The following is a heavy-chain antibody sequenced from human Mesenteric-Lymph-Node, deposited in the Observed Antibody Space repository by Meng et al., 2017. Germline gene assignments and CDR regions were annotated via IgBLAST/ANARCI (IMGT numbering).Heavy chain of an antibody. J-gene: IGHJ3*02. Sequence: SETLSLTCAVYGGSFSGYYWSWIRQPPGKGLEWIGEINHSGSTNYNPSLKSRVTISLDTSESPFSLRLSSVTAADTAIYYCAFVEAGTNQGAFDIWGQGTMVTVSS. CDR3: AFVEAGTNQGAFDI. V-gene: IGHV4-34*01. CDR2: INHSGST. CDR1: GGSFSGYY. D-gene: IGHD1-7*01.